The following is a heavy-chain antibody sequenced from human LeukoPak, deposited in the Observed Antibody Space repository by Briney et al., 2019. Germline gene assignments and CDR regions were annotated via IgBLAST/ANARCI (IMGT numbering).Heavy chain of an antibody. CDR2: IYTSEST. CDR1: GGSISSGSYY. J-gene: IGHJ4*02. D-gene: IGHD3-10*01. V-gene: IGHV4-61*02. Sequence: PSETLSLTCTVSGGSISSGSYYWSWIRQPAGKGLEWIGRIYTSESTNYNPSLKSRVTISVDTSKNQFSLKLSSVTAADTAVYYCARAARRLWFGELFFDYWGQGTLVTVSS. CDR3: ARAARRLWFGELFFDY.